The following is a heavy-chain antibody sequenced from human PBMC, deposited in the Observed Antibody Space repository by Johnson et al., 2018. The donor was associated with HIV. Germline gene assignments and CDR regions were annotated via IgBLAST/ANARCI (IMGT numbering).Heavy chain of an antibody. J-gene: IGHJ3*02. D-gene: IGHD2-15*01. CDR2: ISYDGSNK. CDR1: GFTFTSFA. CDR3: ARSKDCSGGSCPDAFDI. Sequence: QVQLVESGGGVVQPGTSLRLSCAASGFTFTSFAMHWVRQAPGKGLEWVAFISYDGSNKYYADSVKGRFTVSRDSSKTTLFLQMKSLRPEDTAVYYCARSKDCSGGSCPDAFDIWGQGTMLIVSS. V-gene: IGHV3-30-3*01.